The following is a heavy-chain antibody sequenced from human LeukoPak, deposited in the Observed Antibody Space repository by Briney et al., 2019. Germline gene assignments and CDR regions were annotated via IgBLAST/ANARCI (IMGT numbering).Heavy chain of an antibody. CDR3: ARLCSIRWCLHAWFDP. D-gene: IGHD2-21*01. V-gene: IGHV1-18*01. J-gene: IGHJ5*02. CDR2: ISADNGNT. Sequence: ASVKVPCKASSHTFTICSISWVRQAPGQGLEGMGWISADNGNTVYAERFQGRGIMTTDTSTNTASMEQRANGCGDTRVYYCARLCSIRWCLHAWFDPWGQGTVVTVSS. CDR1: SHTFTICS.